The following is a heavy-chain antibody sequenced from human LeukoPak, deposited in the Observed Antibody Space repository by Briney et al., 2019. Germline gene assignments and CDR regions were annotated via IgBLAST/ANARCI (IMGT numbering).Heavy chain of an antibody. J-gene: IGHJ4*01. D-gene: IGHD3-16*01. CDR1: GFTVISNY. V-gene: IGHV3-66*01. Sequence: GVSLRLSCAASGFTVISNYMSWVRQAPGKGLEWVSVIYGGGSTYYADSVKGRFTISRDNSKNTLYLQMNSLRAEDTAVYYCATEALRPYPAFDSWGHGTLVTVSS. CDR3: ATEALRPYPAFDS. CDR2: IYGGGST.